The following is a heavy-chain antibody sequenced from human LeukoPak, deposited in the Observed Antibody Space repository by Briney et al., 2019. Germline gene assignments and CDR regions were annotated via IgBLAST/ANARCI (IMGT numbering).Heavy chain of an antibody. J-gene: IGHJ6*03. CDR2: IIPIFGTA. V-gene: IGHV1-69*06. D-gene: IGHD2-15*01. CDR1: GGTFSSYA. CDR3: ARDRDVVVVAATPPYYYYYMDV. Sequence: ASVKVSCKASGGTFSSYAISWVRQAPGQGLEWMGGIIPIFGTANYAQKFQGRVTITADKSTSTAYMELSSLRSEDTAVYYCARDRDVVVVAATPPYYYYYMDVWGKGTTVTVSS.